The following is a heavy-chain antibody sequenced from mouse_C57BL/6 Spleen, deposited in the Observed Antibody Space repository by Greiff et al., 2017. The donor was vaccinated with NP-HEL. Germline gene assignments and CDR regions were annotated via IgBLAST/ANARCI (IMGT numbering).Heavy chain of an antibody. CDR3: ARDGTGDYAMDY. CDR1: GYAFSSYW. V-gene: IGHV1-80*01. D-gene: IGHD4-1*01. Sequence: LVESGAELVKPGASVKISCKASGYAFSSYWMNWVKQRPGKGLEWIGQIYPGDGDTNYNGKFKGKATLTADKSSSTAYMQLSSLTSEDSAVYFCARDGTGDYAMDYWGQGTSVTVSS. CDR2: IYPGDGDT. J-gene: IGHJ4*01.